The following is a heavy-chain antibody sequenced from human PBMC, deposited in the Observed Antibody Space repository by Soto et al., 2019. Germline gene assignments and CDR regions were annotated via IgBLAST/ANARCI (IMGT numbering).Heavy chain of an antibody. CDR2: IYHSGST. CDR3: ARGPGYDSSGYYYGLFDY. J-gene: IGHJ4*02. V-gene: IGHV4-4*02. D-gene: IGHD3-22*01. CDR1: GGSISSSNW. Sequence: QVQLQESGPGLVKPSGTLSLTCAVSGGSISSSNWWSWVRQTPGKGLEGIGEIYHSGSTNYNPSLKSRVTKSVDKSNNQFSRKLSSVTAAHTAVYYCARGPGYDSSGYYYGLFDYWGQGTLVTDSS.